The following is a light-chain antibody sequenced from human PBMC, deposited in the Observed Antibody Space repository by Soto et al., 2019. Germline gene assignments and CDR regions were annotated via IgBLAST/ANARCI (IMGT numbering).Light chain of an antibody. CDR2: LEGSGSY. V-gene: IGLV4-60*02. Sequence: QTVVTQSSSASASLGSSVKLTCTLSSGHSSYIIAWHQQQPGKDPRYLMKLEGSGSYNKGSGVPDRFSGSSSGADRYLTISNLQFEDEADYYCETWDSNTHTVFGGGTKLTVL. CDR3: ETWDSNTHTV. J-gene: IGLJ3*02. CDR1: SGHSSYI.